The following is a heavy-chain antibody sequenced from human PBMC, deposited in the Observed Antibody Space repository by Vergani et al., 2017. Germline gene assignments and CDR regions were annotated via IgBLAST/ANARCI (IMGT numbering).Heavy chain of an antibody. J-gene: IGHJ4*02. CDR2: INPDGGST. CDR1: GYSFTSYY. CDR3: ARYAADIGAFPAPFDY. V-gene: IGHV1-46*01. D-gene: IGHD6-13*01. Sequence: QVQLVQSGAEVKRPGASVKISCKASGYSFTSYYLNWVRQAPGQGLEWMGIINPDGGSTNTAPKFQGRITMTRDTSTNTVYMDLSNLRSEDTAIYYCARYAADIGAFPAPFDYWGQGTLVTVSS.